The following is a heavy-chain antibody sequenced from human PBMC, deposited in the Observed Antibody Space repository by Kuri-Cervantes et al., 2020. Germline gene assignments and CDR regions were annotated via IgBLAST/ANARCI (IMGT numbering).Heavy chain of an antibody. CDR2: ISGSGGST. CDR3: ARGYSQGGY. D-gene: IGHD1-1*01. V-gene: IGHV3-23*01. J-gene: IGHJ4*02. CDR1: GFTFSSYA. Sequence: GESLKISCAASGFTFSSYAMSWVRQAPGKGLEWVSAISGSGGSTYYADSVKGRFTISRDNANNSLYLQMNSLRAEDTAVYYCARGYSQGGYWGQGTLVTVSS.